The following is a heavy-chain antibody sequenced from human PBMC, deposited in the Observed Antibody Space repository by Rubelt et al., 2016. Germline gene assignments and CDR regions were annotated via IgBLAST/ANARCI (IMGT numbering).Heavy chain of an antibody. CDR2: IWSDGSNK. V-gene: IGHV3-33*06. CDR3: AKDVEFTTTNCYFNWYGS. D-gene: IGHD2-2*01. J-gene: IGHJ5*01. Sequence: TFTSYGMHWVRQAPGKGLESVAVIWSDGSNKDYADSVKGRFTISRDNSKNTLYLQMNSLRAEDTAVYYCAKDVEFTTTNCYFNWYGSWGQGTQVTVSS. CDR1: TFTSYG.